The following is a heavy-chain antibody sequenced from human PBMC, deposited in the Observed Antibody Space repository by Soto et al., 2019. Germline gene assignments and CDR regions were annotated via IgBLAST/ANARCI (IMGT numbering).Heavy chain of an antibody. V-gene: IGHV3-21*01. CDR3: ARMSGSGWFDAFDI. CDR2: ISSSSSYI. Sequence: PGGSLRLSCAASGFTFSSYSMNWVRQAPGKGLEWVSSISSSSSYIYYADSVKGRFTISRDNAKNSLYLQMNSLRAEDTAVYYCARMSGSGWFDAFDIWGQGTMVTVSS. D-gene: IGHD6-19*01. CDR1: GFTFSSYS. J-gene: IGHJ3*02.